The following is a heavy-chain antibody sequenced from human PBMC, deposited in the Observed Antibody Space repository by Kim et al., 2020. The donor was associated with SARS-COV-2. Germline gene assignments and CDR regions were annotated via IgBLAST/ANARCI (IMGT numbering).Heavy chain of an antibody. V-gene: IGHV3-33*01. CDR1: GFTFSSYG. CDR2: IWYDGSNK. J-gene: IGHJ4*02. CDR3: ARDRGNVLLWFGELLF. Sequence: GGSLRLSCAASGFTFSSYGMHWVRQAPGKGLEWVAVIWYDGSNKYYADSVKGRFTISRDNSKNTLYLQMNSLRAEDTAVYYCARDRGNVLLWFGELLFWGQGTLVTVSS. D-gene: IGHD3-10*01.